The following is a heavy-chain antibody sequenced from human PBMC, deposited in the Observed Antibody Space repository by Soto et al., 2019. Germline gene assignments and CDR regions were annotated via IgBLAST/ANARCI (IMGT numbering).Heavy chain of an antibody. J-gene: IGHJ4*02. V-gene: IGHV4-4*07. CDR1: GGSISSYY. Sequence: SETLSLTCTVSGGSISSYYWSWIRQPAGKGLEWIGRIYTSGSTNYNPSLKSRVTMSVDTSKNQFSLKLSSVTAADTAVYYCARDDSSGYYTAFDYWGQGTLVTVSS. D-gene: IGHD3-22*01. CDR3: ARDDSSGYYTAFDY. CDR2: IYTSGST.